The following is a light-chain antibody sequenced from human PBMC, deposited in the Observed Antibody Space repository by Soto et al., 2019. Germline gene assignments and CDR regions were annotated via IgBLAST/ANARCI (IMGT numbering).Light chain of an antibody. J-gene: IGKJ4*01. Sequence: DIQMTQSPSSLSASVGDRVTITCRASQSISSYLNGYKQKPGKDPKLLIYAASSLQSGVPSRFSGSGSGTDFTLTISSRQPEDFATYYCQQSYSTPPLTFGGGTKVEIK. CDR2: AAS. CDR3: QQSYSTPPLT. V-gene: IGKV1-39*01. CDR1: QSISSY.